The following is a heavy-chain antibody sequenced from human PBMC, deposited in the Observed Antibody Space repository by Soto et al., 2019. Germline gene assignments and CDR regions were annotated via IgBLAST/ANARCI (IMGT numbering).Heavy chain of an antibody. V-gene: IGHV3-49*04. CDR3: TTDYGGNSGRVYYFDY. Sequence: GSLRLSCTASGFTFGDYAMSWVRQAPGKGLEWVGFIRSKAYGGTTEYAASVKGRFTISRDDSKSIAYLQMNSLKTEDTAVYYCTTDYGGNSGRVYYFDYWGQGTLVTVSS. CDR1: GFTFGDYA. CDR2: IRSKAYGGTT. D-gene: IGHD4-17*01. J-gene: IGHJ4*02.